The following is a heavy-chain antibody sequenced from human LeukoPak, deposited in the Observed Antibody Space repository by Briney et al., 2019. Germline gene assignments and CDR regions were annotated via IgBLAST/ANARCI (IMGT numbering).Heavy chain of an antibody. J-gene: IGHJ6*03. CDR2: IFYSGST. V-gene: IGHV4-39*07. Sequence: SETLSLTCTVSGGSISDSDYYWGWTRQPPGKGLEWIGSIFYSGSTYYNPSLKSRATISVDTSDNQVSLKLSSVTAADTAVYYCARDQHDYYFYHIDVWGKGTTVTVSS. CDR1: GGSISDSDYY. CDR3: ARDQHDYYFYHIDV.